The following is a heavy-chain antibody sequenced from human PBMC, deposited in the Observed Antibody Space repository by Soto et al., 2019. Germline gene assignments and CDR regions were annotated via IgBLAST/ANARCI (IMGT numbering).Heavy chain of an antibody. CDR3: AKDRRADWESYYYYAMDV. D-gene: IGHD1-26*01. J-gene: IGHJ6*02. V-gene: IGHV1-69*06. Sequence: QVQLVQSGAEVRKPGSSVKVSCKASGGVFGSFSITWVRQAPGQGLEWIGGIIPIYGTANYAHNFQGRVTIPADTATNTAYMEVSSLGSEDTAVYYCAKDRRADWESYYYYAMDVWGQGTTVIVSS. CDR1: GGVFGSFS. CDR2: IIPIYGTA.